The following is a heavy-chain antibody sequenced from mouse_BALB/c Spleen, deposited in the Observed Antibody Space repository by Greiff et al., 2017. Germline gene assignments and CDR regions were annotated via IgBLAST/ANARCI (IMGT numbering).Heavy chain of an antibody. CDR1: GYTFTSYW. CDR3: SRLVGWYFDV. V-gene: IGHV1S41*01. Sequence: DLVKPGASVKLSCKASGYTFTSYWTNWIKQRPGQGLVWIGRIAPGSGSTYYNEMFKGKATLTVDTSSSTAYIQLSSLSSEDSAVYFCSRLVGWYFDVWGAGTTVTVSS. D-gene: IGHD1-1*01. CDR2: IAPGSGST. J-gene: IGHJ1*01.